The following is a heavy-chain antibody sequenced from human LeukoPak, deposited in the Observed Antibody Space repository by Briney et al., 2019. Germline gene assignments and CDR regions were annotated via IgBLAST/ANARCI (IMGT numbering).Heavy chain of an antibody. CDR2: IHHDGRI. CDR1: TFTFSNYW. Sequence: GSLRLSCAASTFTFSNYWMSWVRQPPGKGLEWIGEIHHDGRINYNPSLKSRVTLSVDKSKNQFSLRLNSVTAADTAMYYCARSHDHLWGNYPDYWGQGTLVTVSS. CDR3: ARSHDHLWGNYPDY. V-gene: IGHV4-4*02. D-gene: IGHD3-16*02. J-gene: IGHJ4*02.